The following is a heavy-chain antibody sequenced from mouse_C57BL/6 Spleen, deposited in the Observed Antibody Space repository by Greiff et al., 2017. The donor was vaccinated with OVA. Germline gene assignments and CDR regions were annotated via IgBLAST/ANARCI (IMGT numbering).Heavy chain of an antibody. J-gene: IGHJ2*01. CDR2: IYPGDGDT. V-gene: IGHV1-82*01. CDR3: ARKDDYDEGYFDY. CDR1: GYAFSSSW. Sequence: VQLVESGPELVKPGASVKISCKASGYAFSSSWMNWVKQRPGKGLEWIGRIYPGDGDTNYNGKFKGKATLTADKSSSTAYMQLSSLTSEDSAVYFGARKDDYDEGYFDYWGQGTTLTVSS. D-gene: IGHD2-4*01.